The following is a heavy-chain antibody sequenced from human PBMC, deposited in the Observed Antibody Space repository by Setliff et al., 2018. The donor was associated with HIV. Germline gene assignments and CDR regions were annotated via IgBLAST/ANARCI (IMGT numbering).Heavy chain of an antibody. CDR2: ISSTTGYI. Sequence: GGSLRLSCEASDFSLYDFNMNWVHQAPGKGLEWVSSISSTTGYIFYATSVKGRFIISRDNAKNSLYLQMDSLRAEDTAVYYCARNRGRWELLRDYYYYYMDVWGKGTTVTVSS. CDR1: DFSLYDFN. CDR3: ARNRGRWELLRDYYYYYMDV. V-gene: IGHV3-21*01. D-gene: IGHD1-26*01. J-gene: IGHJ6*03.